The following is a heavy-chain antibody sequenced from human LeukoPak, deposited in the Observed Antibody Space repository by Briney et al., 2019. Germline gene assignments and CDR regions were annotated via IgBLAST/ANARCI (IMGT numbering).Heavy chain of an antibody. Sequence: GGSLRLSCAASGFTFSSYSMNWVRQVPGKGLEWVSSISSSSSYIYYADSVKGRFTISRDNAKNSLYLQMNSLRAEDTAVYYCARRRVYGSGSYYNGGLFDYWGQGTLVTVSS. D-gene: IGHD3-10*01. J-gene: IGHJ4*02. CDR1: GFTFSSYS. CDR2: ISSSSSYI. CDR3: ARRRVYGSGSYYNGGLFDY. V-gene: IGHV3-21*01.